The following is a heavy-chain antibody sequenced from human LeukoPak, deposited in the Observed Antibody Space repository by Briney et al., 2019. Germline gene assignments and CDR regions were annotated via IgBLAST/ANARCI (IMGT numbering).Heavy chain of an antibody. CDR1: GGSISSGGYS. Sequence: PSETLSLTCTVSGGSISSGGYSWSWIRQHPGKGLEWIGYIYYSGSTYYNPSLKSRVTISVDTSKNQFSLKLSFVTAADTAVYYCARAPVVTAIPDYWGQGTLVTVSS. CDR3: ARAPVVTAIPDY. J-gene: IGHJ4*02. D-gene: IGHD2-21*02. CDR2: IYYSGST. V-gene: IGHV4-31*03.